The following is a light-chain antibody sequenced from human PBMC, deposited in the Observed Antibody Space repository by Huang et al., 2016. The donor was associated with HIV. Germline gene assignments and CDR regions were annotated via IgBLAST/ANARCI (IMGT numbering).Light chain of an antibody. V-gene: IGKV1-39*01. Sequence: DIQMTQSPSSRSASVGDTVTITCRASRSINSHLNWYQQRPGRAHTLLIYGASNLQSGVPSRFRGSGSATDYTLRISSLQPEDFATYFCQQSYSSHTFGQGTRLEIK. CDR3: QQSYSSHT. CDR2: GAS. CDR1: RSINSH. J-gene: IGKJ5*01.